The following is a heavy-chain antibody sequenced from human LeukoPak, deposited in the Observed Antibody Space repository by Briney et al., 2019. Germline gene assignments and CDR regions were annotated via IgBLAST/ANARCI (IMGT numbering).Heavy chain of an antibody. CDR1: GFTFSSYA. CDR2: VSDSGDGT. CDR3: ARDSGSYSHIRYFDY. Sequence: GGSLRLSCAASGFTFSSYAMYWVRQAPGKGLEWVLGVSDSGDGTHYADSVKGRFTISRDNSKNTLYLQMNSLRAEDTAVYYCARDSGSYSHIRYFDYWGQGTLVTVSS. V-gene: IGHV3-23*01. J-gene: IGHJ4*02. D-gene: IGHD1-26*01.